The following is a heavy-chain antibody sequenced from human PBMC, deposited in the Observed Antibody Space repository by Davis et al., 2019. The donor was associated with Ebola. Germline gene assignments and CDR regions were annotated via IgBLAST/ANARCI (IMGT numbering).Heavy chain of an antibody. CDR2: IIPILGIA. J-gene: IGHJ6*04. CDR3: ARVRIAAALSRMGMDV. D-gene: IGHD6-13*01. Sequence: SVKVSCKASGGTFSSYTISWVRQAPGQGLEWMGRIIPILGIANYAQKFQGRVTITADKSTSTAYMELSSLRSEDTAVYYCARVRIAAALSRMGMDVWGKGTTVTVSS. CDR1: GGTFSSYT. V-gene: IGHV1-69*02.